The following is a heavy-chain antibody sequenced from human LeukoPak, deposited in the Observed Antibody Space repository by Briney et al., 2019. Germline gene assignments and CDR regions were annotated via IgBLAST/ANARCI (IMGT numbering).Heavy chain of an antibody. V-gene: IGHV3-20*04. CDR3: ARRMSEIPYYYDSSGYCSFDY. D-gene: IGHD3-22*01. Sequence: RPGGSLRLSCAASGFTFDDYGMSWVRQAPGKGLEWVSGINWNGGSTGYADSVKGRFTISRDNAKNSLYLQMNSLRAEDTALYYCARRMSEIPYYYDSSGYCSFDYWGQGTLLTVSS. J-gene: IGHJ4*02. CDR1: GFTFDDYG. CDR2: INWNGGST.